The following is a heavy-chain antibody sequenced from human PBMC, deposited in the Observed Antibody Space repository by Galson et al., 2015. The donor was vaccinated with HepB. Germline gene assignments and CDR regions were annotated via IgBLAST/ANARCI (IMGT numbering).Heavy chain of an antibody. V-gene: IGHV4-59*08. CDR3: ALTPKIADSDRPVWEYYFDH. CDR1: GGSISRYH. D-gene: IGHD2-21*01. CDR2: IYYRGST. Sequence: SETLSLTCKVSGGSISRYHWNWIRQSPGKGLEWIGYIYYRGSTNYNASLKSRVTMSIDMSKSQFSLKLTSVTAADTAIYYCALTPKIADSDRPVWEYYFDHWGQGILVTVSS. J-gene: IGHJ4*02.